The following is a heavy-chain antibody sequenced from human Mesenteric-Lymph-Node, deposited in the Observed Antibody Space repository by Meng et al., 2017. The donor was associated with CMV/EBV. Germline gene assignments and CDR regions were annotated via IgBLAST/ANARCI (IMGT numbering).Heavy chain of an antibody. D-gene: IGHD3-3*01. CDR3: ARDPDYAFWSAGDV. CDR1: GYTFTSYG. J-gene: IGHJ6*02. V-gene: IGHV1-18*01. Sequence: ASVKVSCKASGYTFTSYGISWVRQAPGQGLEWMGWINAYNGNTLYAQNVQGRVTMTTDTSTSTAYMELRSLRSDDTAVYYRARDPDYAFWSAGDVWGQGTTVTVSS. CDR2: INAYNGNT.